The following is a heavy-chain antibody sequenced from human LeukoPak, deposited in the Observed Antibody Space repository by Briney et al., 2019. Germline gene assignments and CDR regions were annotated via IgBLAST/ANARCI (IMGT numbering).Heavy chain of an antibody. V-gene: IGHV3-48*02. CDR2: ISGSGSTV. Sequence: GGSLRLSCAASGFTFSSYGMSWVRQAPGKGLEWVSAISGSGSTVYYADSVKGRFTISRDNAKNSLYMQMESLRDGDTAIYYCARDTLEYSNSPDALDIWGQGTMVTVSS. CDR3: ARDTLEYSNSPDALDI. D-gene: IGHD4-23*01. CDR1: GFTFSSYG. J-gene: IGHJ3*02.